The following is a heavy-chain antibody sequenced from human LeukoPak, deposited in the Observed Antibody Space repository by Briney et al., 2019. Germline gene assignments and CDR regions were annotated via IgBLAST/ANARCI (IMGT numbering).Heavy chain of an antibody. CDR3: AREAPGYSYGPPLP. D-gene: IGHD5-18*01. J-gene: IGHJ5*02. CDR2: IIPIFGTA. V-gene: IGHV1-69*01. CDR1: GGTFSSYA. Sequence: ASVKVSCKASGGTFSSYAISWVRQAPGQGLEWMGGIIPIFGTANYAQKFQGRVTITADESTSTAYMELSSLRSEDTAVYYCAREAPGYSYGPPLPWGQGTLVTVSS.